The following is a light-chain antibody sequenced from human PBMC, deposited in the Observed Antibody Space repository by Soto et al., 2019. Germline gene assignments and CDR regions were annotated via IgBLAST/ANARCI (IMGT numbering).Light chain of an antibody. Sequence: EIVMTQSPATLSVSPGERATLSCRASQSVSSNLAWYQQKPGQAPRLLIYDASTRATGIPDRCSGSGSGTEFTLTISSLQYEDFAVYYCHQYHIWPLTFGGGTKVEIK. J-gene: IGKJ4*01. V-gene: IGKV3-15*01. CDR2: DAS. CDR1: QSVSSN. CDR3: HQYHIWPLT.